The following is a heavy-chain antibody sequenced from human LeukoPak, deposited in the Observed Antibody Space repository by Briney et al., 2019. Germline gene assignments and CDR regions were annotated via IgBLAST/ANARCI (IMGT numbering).Heavy chain of an antibody. V-gene: IGHV4-59*01. CDR3: ARDSPFEWDVFGDSFDI. CDR2: MHYRGNT. J-gene: IGHJ3*02. Sequence: SETLSLTCFVSGGSISGYYWSWIRQSPGKGLEWIGFMHYRGNTNSNPSLRSRVTISMDTSKNQFSLKMSSVTAADTAVYYCARDSPFEWDVFGDSFDIWGQGTVVTVSS. CDR1: GGSISGYY. D-gene: IGHD1-26*01.